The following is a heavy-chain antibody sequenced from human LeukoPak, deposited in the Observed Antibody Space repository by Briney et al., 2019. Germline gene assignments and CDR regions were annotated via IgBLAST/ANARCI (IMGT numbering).Heavy chain of an antibody. J-gene: IGHJ4*02. CDR1: GFTFSDYQ. V-gene: IGHV3-23*01. CDR2: ILGNSGST. Sequence: GGSLRLSCAASGFTFSDYQMTWVRQAPGKGLEWVSSILGNSGSTYYADSVKGRFTISRDNSKNTVYLQMNSLRAEDTAVYYCAKVSAWAMVGATYFDYWGQGTLVTVSS. D-gene: IGHD1-26*01. CDR3: AKVSAWAMVGATYFDY.